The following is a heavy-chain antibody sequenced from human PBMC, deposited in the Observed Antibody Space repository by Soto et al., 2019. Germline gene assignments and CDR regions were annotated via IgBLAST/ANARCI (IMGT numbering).Heavy chain of an antibody. D-gene: IGHD3-22*01. J-gene: IGHJ4*02. V-gene: IGHV1-18*01. CDR3: ARVDDYFDSSGYYY. CDR1: GYTFSSYG. Sequence: GASVKVSCKASGYTFSSYGITWVRQAPGQGLEWMGWVSAYNGNTYYEQTLQERVTMTTDTSTSTAYMELRSLRSDDTAVYYCARVDDYFDSSGYYYWGQGTLVTVSS. CDR2: VSAYNGNT.